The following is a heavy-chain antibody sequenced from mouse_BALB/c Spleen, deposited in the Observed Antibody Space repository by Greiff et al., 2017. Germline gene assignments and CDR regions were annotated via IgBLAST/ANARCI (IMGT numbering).Heavy chain of an antibody. CDR3: ARSQTARATGAWFAY. CDR2: ISYSGST. J-gene: IGHJ3*01. Sequence: EVKLVESGPGLVKPSQSLSLTCTVTGYSITSDYAWNWIRQFPGNKLEWMGYISYSGSTSYNPSLKSRISITRDTSKNQFFLQLNSVTTEDTATYYCARSQTARATGAWFAYWGQGTLVTVSA. V-gene: IGHV3-2*02. CDR1: GYSITSDYA. D-gene: IGHD3-2*01.